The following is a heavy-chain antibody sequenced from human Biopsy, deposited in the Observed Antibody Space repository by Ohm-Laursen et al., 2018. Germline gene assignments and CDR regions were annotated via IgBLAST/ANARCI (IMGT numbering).Heavy chain of an antibody. CDR3: AKGGSITIFGVVINNCFDP. V-gene: IGHV3-23*01. CDR2: ISANGATS. CDR1: GFTFSNYQ. D-gene: IGHD3-3*01. J-gene: IGHJ5*02. Sequence: SLRLSCTASGFTFSNYQMSWIRQTPGKGLEWVSTISANGATSYYADSVKGRFTISRDNSKNTLYLQMNSVRADDTAIYYCAKGGSITIFGVVINNCFDPWGQGTRVTVSS.